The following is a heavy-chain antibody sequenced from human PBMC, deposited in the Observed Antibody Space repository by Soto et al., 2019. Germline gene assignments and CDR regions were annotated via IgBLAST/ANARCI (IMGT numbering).Heavy chain of an antibody. CDR1: GGSISSGDYY. J-gene: IGHJ4*02. CDR2: IYYSGST. CDR3: ARGDRYKYGPGSFDS. D-gene: IGHD5-18*01. Sequence: QVQLQESGPGLVKPSQTLSLTCSVSGGSISSGDYYWRWIRQPPGKGLEWIGYIYYSGSTDYKPSLKSRVIISLDTYKNQFSLKLSSVTAADTAVYYCARGDRYKYGPGSFDSWGQGTLVTVSS. V-gene: IGHV4-30-4*01.